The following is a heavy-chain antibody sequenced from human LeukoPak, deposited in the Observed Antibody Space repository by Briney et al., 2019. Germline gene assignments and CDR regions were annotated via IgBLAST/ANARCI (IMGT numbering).Heavy chain of an antibody. CDR3: AKVGYCSGASCERPFDY. J-gene: IGHJ4*02. D-gene: IGHD2-15*01. CDR1: GFTVSSNS. Sequence: PGGSLRLSCTVSGFTVSSNSMSWVRQAPGKGLEWVGFIRSKVYGASTEYAASVEGRFTISRDDFKSIAYLQMNSLKAEDTAVYYCAKVGYCSGASCERPFDYWGQGTLVTVSS. CDR2: IRSKVYGAST. V-gene: IGHV3-71*01.